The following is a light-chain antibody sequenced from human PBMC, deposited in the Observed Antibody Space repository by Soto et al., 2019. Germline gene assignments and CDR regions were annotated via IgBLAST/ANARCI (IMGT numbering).Light chain of an antibody. CDR1: QSISSPY. J-gene: IGKJ1*01. V-gene: IGKV3D-15*01. CDR3: QQYNDWPRT. Sequence: VLTQSPGTLSWSTGERATLSCRGSQSISSPYLAWYQQKPGQAPRLLIDGASSRATGVPERLSASGSATEFTLTISSMQYEDFAVYYCQQYNDWPRTFGHGTKVDIK. CDR2: GAS.